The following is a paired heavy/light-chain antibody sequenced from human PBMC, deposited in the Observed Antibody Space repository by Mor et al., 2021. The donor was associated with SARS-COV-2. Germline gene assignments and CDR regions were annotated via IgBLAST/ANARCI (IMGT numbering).Heavy chain of an antibody. Sequence: QVQLVQSGTEVKKPGASVIVSCRASGYRFPSYAMHWVRQAPGQRLEWMGWINPGNGNTKYAQKFQGRVTITRDTSASTAYMELSNLGSEDTAIYYCTKVRSGSGDLYWYFDLWGRGTLVTVSS. J-gene: IGHJ2*01. D-gene: IGHD3-10*01. V-gene: IGHV1-3*01. CDR2: INPGNGNT. CDR3: TKVRSGSGDLYWYFDL. CDR1: GYRFPSYA.
Light chain of an antibody. CDR3: MQPLQTPIT. CDR1: QSLLHSNGYNY. Sequence: DIVMTQSPLSLPVTPGEPASISCRSSQSLLHSNGYNYLDWYLQKPGQSPQLLMYLGSNRASGVPDRFSGNGSGTDFTLKISRVEAEDVGVYFCMQPLQTPITFGPGTKVDIK. CDR2: LGS. J-gene: IGKJ3*01. V-gene: IGKV2-28*01.